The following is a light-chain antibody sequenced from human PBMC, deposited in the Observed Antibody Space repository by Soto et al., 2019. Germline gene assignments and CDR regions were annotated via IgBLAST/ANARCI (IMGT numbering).Light chain of an antibody. J-gene: IGKJ1*01. CDR1: QSVRSSY. V-gene: IGKV3-20*01. Sequence: EIVLTHSPGTLSLPPGERATLSCRASQSVRSSYLAWYQQKFGQAPRLLIYGASSRATGIPDRFSGSGSGTDFTLTISRLEPEDFAVYYCQQYGSSSWTFGQGTKV. CDR3: QQYGSSSWT. CDR2: GAS.